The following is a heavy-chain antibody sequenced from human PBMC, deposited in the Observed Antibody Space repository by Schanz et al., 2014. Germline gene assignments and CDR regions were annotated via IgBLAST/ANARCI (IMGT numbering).Heavy chain of an antibody. CDR1: GFTFSTYT. CDR2: FSSSSTYI. CDR3: ARVLRGVLPATLGDAFDI. D-gene: IGHD2-15*01. Sequence: DVQLVESGGGLVKPGGSLRLSCAASGFTFSTYTMNWVRQAPGKGLEWVSSFSSSSTYIYYTDSLKGRFTISRDNAKNSLYLQMNSLRAEDTAMYYCARVLRGVLPATLGDAFDIWGQGTMVTISS. V-gene: IGHV3-21*02. J-gene: IGHJ3*02.